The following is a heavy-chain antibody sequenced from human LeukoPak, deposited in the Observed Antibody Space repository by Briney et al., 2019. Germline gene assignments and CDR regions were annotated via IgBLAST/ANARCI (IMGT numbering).Heavy chain of an antibody. D-gene: IGHD5-12*01. J-gene: IGHJ6*02. V-gene: IGHV1-2*02. CDR3: ARGTVATIRGPDYYYYYGMDV. CDR1: GYTFTGYY. CDR2: INPNSGGT. Sequence: ASVKVSCKASGYTFTGYYMHWVRQAPGQGLEWMGWINPNSGGTNYAQKFQGRVTMPRDTSISTAYMELSRLRSDDTAVYYCARGTVATIRGPDYYYYYGMDVWGQGTTVTVSS.